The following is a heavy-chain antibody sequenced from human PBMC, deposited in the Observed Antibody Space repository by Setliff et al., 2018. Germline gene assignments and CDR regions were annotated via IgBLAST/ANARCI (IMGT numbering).Heavy chain of an antibody. J-gene: IGHJ4*02. CDR1: GFIFSNFA. Sequence: PGGSLRLSCATSGFIFSNFAMSWVRQAPGKGLQWVATVSGSRTTYYADSVKGRFSISRDNSKNTVDLEMRSLTADDTALYYCTRPALDLEFDLWGQGTRVTVSS. V-gene: IGHV3-23*01. CDR3: TRPALDLEFDL. D-gene: IGHD1-1*01. CDR2: VSGSRTT.